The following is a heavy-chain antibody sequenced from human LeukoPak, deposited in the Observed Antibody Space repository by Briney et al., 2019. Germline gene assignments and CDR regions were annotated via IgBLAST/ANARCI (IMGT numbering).Heavy chain of an antibody. CDR2: INPRSGGA. CDR1: GYTFTGNY. J-gene: IGHJ4*02. V-gene: IGHV1-2*02. CDR3: ARDRSSGWQWRLDY. D-gene: IGHD6-19*01. Sequence: GGSLKVSCTASGYTFTGNYMNWVRQAPGQGIEWIGRINPRSGGATSCQKVPVRGSLTMYTYNCTATMELSRLRSDDAAVYYCARDRSSGWQWRLDYWGQGTLVTVPS.